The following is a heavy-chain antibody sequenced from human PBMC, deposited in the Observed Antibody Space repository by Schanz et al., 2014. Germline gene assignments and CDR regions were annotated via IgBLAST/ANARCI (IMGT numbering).Heavy chain of an antibody. Sequence: EVQLLESGGGLIQPGGSLRLSCAASGFIFGSSVMAWVRQAPGKGLEWVSGITGASDHIDYAESVKGRFTISRDNSKNTLYLQMDSRRAEDTAVYFCAKKVPAYNPFDSWGQGTLVTVSS. D-gene: IGHD1-1*01. CDR2: ITGASDHI. J-gene: IGHJ4*02. CDR3: AKKVPAYNPFDS. V-gene: IGHV3-23*01. CDR1: GFIFGSSV.